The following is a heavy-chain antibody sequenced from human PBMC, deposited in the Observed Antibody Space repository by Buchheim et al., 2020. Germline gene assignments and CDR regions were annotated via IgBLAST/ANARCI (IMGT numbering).Heavy chain of an antibody. CDR2: ISGSGGST. CDR1: GFTFSSYA. J-gene: IGHJ4*02. V-gene: IGHV3-23*01. D-gene: IGHD2-2*01. CDR3: AKYFLRTYRRLLLVDYFDY. Sequence: EVQLLESGGGLVQPGGSLRLSCAASGFTFSSYAMSWVRQAPGKGLEWVSAISGSGGSTYYADSVKGRFTISRDNSKNTLYLQMNSLRAEDTAVYYCAKYFLRTYRRLLLVDYFDYWGQGTL.